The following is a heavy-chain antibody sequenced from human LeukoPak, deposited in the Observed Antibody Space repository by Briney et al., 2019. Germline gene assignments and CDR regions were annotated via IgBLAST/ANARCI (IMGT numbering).Heavy chain of an antibody. CDR3: ARDWTESGGHRFDY. J-gene: IGHJ4*02. CDR1: GFTFSSYW. V-gene: IGHV3-7*01. CDR2: IKQDGSQK. Sequence: GGSLRLSCAASGFTFSSYWMSWFRQAPGKGLEWVANIKQDGSQKYYVDSVKGRFTISREDAKNSVYLQMNSLRAEDTAVYFCARDWTESGGHRFDYWGQGTLVTVSS. D-gene: IGHD2-15*01.